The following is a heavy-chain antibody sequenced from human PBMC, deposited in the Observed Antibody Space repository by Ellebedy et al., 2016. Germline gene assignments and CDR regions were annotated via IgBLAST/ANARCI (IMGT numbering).Heavy chain of an antibody. CDR3: RQGHYADY. D-gene: IGHD2-2*01. CDR1: GFSFSTFF. Sequence: GESLKISXTASGFSFSTFFMSWVRQAPGKGLEWVATISAKGDKRDLADSVQGRFTISRDNFRNTLHLQMSNLRGEDTAVYYCRQGHYADYWGQGTLVTVSS. V-gene: IGHV3-23*01. J-gene: IGHJ4*02. CDR2: ISAKGDKR.